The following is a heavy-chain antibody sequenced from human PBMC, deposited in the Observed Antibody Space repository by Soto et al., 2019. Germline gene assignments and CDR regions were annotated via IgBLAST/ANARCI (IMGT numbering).Heavy chain of an antibody. CDR2: INPNSGGT. Sequence: ASVKVSCKASGYTFTGYYVHWVRQAPGQGLEWMGWINPNSGGTNYAQKFQGRVTITADKSTSTAYMELSSLRSEDTAVYYCACTGEKDYDFWSGHYYYYYYGMDVWGQGTTVTVSS. CDR1: GYTFTGYY. J-gene: IGHJ6*02. CDR3: ACTGEKDYDFWSGHYYYYYYGMDV. V-gene: IGHV1-2*02. D-gene: IGHD3-3*01.